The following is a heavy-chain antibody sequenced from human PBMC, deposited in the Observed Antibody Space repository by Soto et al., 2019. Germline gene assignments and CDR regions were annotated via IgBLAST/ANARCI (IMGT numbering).Heavy chain of an antibody. Sequence: SETLSLTCAVYGGSFSGYYWSWIRQPPGKGLEWIGEINHSGSTNYNPSLKSRVTISVDTSKNQFSLKLSSVTAAGTAVYYCARGRILYCSSTSCYILGYYYGMDVWGQGTTVTVSS. D-gene: IGHD2-2*02. CDR1: GGSFSGYY. CDR2: INHSGST. J-gene: IGHJ6*02. CDR3: ARGRILYCSSTSCYILGYYYGMDV. V-gene: IGHV4-34*01.